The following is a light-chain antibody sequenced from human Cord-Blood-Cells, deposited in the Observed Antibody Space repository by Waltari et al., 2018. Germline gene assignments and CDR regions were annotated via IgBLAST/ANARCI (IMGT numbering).Light chain of an antibody. CDR1: SSNIGAGYD. CDR3: QSYDSSLSGWV. J-gene: IGLJ3*02. Sequence: QSVLTQPPSVSGAPGQRVTISCTGSSSNIGAGYDVHCYQRLPGTAPKLLIYGTSTRPSGVPDRLSGSKSGSSASLASTGLQAEDGADYYCQSYDSSLSGWVFGGGTKLTVL. CDR2: GTS. V-gene: IGLV1-40*01.